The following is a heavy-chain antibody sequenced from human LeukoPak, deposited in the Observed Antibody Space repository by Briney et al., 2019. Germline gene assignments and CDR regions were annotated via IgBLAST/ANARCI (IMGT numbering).Heavy chain of an antibody. CDR2: ISSSSSYI. CDR1: GFTFSSHS. J-gene: IGHJ3*02. V-gene: IGHV3-21*01. D-gene: IGHD2-15*01. CDR3: ARNACSGGTCYSRGVFDI. Sequence: GGSLRLSCAASGFTFSSHSMNWVRQAPGKGLEWVSSISSSSSYIYQADSVKGRFTFSRDNAKNSLYLQMNSLRAEDTAVYYCARNACSGGTCYSRGVFDIWGQGTMVTVSS.